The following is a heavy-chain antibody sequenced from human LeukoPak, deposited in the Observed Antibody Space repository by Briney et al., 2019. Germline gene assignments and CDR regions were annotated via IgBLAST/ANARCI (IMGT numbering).Heavy chain of an antibody. CDR3: ARTMMGSRYYYGMDV. D-gene: IGHD3-22*01. CDR2: ISSSSSYI. V-gene: IGHV3-21*01. Sequence: PGGSLRLSCAASGFTFSSYSMNWVRQAPGKGLEWVSSISSSSSYIYYADSVKGRFTISRDNAKNSLYLQMNSLRAEDTAVYYCARTMMGSRYYYGMDVWGQGTTVTVSS. CDR1: GFTFSSYS. J-gene: IGHJ6*02.